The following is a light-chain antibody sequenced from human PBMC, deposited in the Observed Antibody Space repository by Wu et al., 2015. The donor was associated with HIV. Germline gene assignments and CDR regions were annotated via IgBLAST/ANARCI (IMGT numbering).Light chain of an antibody. CDR1: QSISSW. Sequence: DIQMTQSPSTLSAPVGDRVTITCRASQSISSWLAWYQQKPGKAPKLLIYKASTLESGVPSRFSGSGSGTEFTLTISSLQPDDYATYYCQQYNSYPFTFGLGPKWISN. J-gene: IGKJ3*01. V-gene: IGKV1-5*03. CDR3: QQYNSYPFT. CDR2: KAS.